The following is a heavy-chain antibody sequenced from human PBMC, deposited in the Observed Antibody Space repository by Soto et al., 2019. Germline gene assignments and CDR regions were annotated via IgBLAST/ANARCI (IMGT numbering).Heavy chain of an antibody. CDR3: VKDDGGYPSTAPH. V-gene: IGHV3-11*01. D-gene: IGHD3-22*01. CDR1: GFTFGDYY. Sequence: QVQLVESGGGLVKPGGSLRLSCAASGFTFGDYYMSWIRQAPGKGLEWVSYISSSGSSTYYVDSVRGRFTISRDNAKNSLYLQMDNLGVEDTAVYFCVKDDGGYPSTAPHWGQGTLVTVSS. J-gene: IGHJ4*02. CDR2: ISSSGSST.